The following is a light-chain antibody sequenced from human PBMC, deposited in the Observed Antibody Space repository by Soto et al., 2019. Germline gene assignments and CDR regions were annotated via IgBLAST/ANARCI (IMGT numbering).Light chain of an antibody. CDR1: QSIGYW. Sequence: DIQMTQSPSTLCASVGDRVTITCRASQSIGYWLAWYQQKPGKAPNLLIYAASSLETGVPSRFSGSGSGTEFTLSISSLQPDDSASYYCQQYNSYSKTFGQGTKVDI. J-gene: IGKJ1*01. CDR3: QQYNSYSKT. V-gene: IGKV1-5*01. CDR2: AAS.